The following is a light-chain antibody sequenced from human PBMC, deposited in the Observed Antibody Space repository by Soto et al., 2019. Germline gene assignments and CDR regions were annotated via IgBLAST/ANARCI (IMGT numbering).Light chain of an antibody. CDR1: QSVSAD. V-gene: IGKV3-15*01. J-gene: IGKJ1*01. Sequence: EIVMTQSPATLSVSPGERASLSCRASQSVSADLAWYQQKPAQAPRLLIYGASTRATGIPARFSGGGSGTEFTLTISSLQPEDVATYYCQKYNSAPWTFGQGTKVDIK. CDR2: GAS. CDR3: QKYNSAPWT.